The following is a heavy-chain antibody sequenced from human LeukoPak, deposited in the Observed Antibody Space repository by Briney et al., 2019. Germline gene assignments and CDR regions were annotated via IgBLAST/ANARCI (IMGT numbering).Heavy chain of an antibody. CDR3: ARAGIWFGELLRSLFDY. V-gene: IGHV3-30*03. CDR2: ISYDGSNK. CDR1: GFTFSSYW. J-gene: IGHJ4*02. Sequence: GGSLRLSCAASGFTFSSYWMSWVRQAPGKGLEWVAVISYDGSNKYYADSVKGRFTISRDNSKNTLYLQMNSLRAEDTAVYYCARAGIWFGELLRSLFDYWGQGTLVTVSS. D-gene: IGHD3-10*01.